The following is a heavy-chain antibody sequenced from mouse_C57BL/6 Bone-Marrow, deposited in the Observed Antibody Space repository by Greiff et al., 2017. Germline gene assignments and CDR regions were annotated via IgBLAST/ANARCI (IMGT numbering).Heavy chain of an antibody. V-gene: IGHV1-54*01. D-gene: IGHD6-1*01. CDR3: ARGVPLVDY. CDR2: INPGSGGT. J-gene: IGHJ4*01. Sequence: VQLQESGAELVRPGTSVKVSCKASGYAFTNYLIEWVKQRPGQGLEGSGVINPGSGGTNYNEKLKGKATLTADKSSSTAYMQLSSLTSEYSAVYFCARGVPLVDYWGQGTSVTVSS. CDR1: GYAFTNYL.